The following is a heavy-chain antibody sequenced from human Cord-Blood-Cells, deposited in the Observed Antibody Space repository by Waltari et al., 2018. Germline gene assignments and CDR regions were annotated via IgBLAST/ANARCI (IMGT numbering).Heavy chain of an antibody. J-gene: IGHJ4*02. CDR3: ARHSGIVGATFDY. D-gene: IGHD1-26*01. CDR2: IYYSGST. V-gene: IGHV4-39*01. CDR1: GGSISSSSYY. Sequence: QLQLQESGPGLVKPSETLSITCTVSGGSISSSSYYWGWIRQPPGKGLGWIGSIYYSGSTYYNPSLKSRVTISVDTSKNQFSLKLSSVTAADTAVYYCARHSGIVGATFDYWGQGTLVTVSS.